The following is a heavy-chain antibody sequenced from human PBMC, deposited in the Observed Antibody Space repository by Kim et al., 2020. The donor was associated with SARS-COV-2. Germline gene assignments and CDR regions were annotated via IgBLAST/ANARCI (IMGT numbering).Heavy chain of an antibody. Sequence: GGSLRLSCAASGFTFSSYEMNWVRQAPGKGLEWVSYISSSGSTIYYADSVKGRFTISRDNAKNSLYLQMNSLRAEDTAVYYCARDKPHITIFGVVIGHFDFGRQSTMVPASS. CDR3: ARDKPHITIFGVVIGHFDF. CDR1: GFTFSSYE. V-gene: IGHV3-48*03. J-gene: IGHJ3*01. D-gene: IGHD3-3*01. CDR2: ISSSGSTI.